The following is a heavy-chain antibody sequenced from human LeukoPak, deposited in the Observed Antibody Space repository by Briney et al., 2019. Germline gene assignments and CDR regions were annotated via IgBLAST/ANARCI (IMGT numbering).Heavy chain of an antibody. CDR1: GFTFNDYA. J-gene: IGHJ5*02. D-gene: IGHD1-26*01. CDR2: REKETNLYAT. V-gene: IGHV3-73*01. CDR3: TRDSGTYNWFDP. Sequence: GGSLRLSCVASGFTFNDYAIHWVRQSSGKALEWISNREKETNLYATALAASVKGRSTVSRDDSKNTAYLHMNSLKTEDTALYYCTRDSGTYNWFDPWGQGTLVTVSS.